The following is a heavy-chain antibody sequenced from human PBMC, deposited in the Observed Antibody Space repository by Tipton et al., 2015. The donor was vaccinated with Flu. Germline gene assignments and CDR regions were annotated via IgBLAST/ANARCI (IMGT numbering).Heavy chain of an antibody. V-gene: IGHV4-34*01. D-gene: IGHD6-6*01. CDR1: GGSFSGYY. CDR3: ARGRPPFDGAFDI. J-gene: IGHJ3*02. CDR2: INHSGST. Sequence: TLSLTCVVYGGSFSGYYWSWIRQSPGKGLEWIGEINHSGSTNYNPSLKSRVTISVDMSKNQFSLKLSSVTAADTAVYYCARGRPPFDGAFDIWGQGTMVTVSS.